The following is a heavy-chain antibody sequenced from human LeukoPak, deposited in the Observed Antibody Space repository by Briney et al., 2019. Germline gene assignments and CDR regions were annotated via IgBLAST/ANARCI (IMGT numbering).Heavy chain of an antibody. CDR1: GFTFSSYG. CDR3: ARDGDVDTAMVFY. V-gene: IGHV3-30*03. Sequence: GGSLRLSCAASGFTFSSYGMHWARQAPGKGLEWVAVISYDGSNKYYADSVKGRFTISRDNSKNTLYLQMNSLRAEDTAVYYCARDGDVDTAMVFYRGQGTLVTVSS. J-gene: IGHJ4*02. CDR2: ISYDGSNK. D-gene: IGHD5-18*01.